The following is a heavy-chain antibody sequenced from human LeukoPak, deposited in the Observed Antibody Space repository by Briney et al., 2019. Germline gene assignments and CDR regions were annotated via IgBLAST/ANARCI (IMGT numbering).Heavy chain of an antibody. Sequence: TGGSLRLSCAASGFIFSNYWMHWVRQDPGKGLVWVSFINPDGSTTNYADSVKGRFTISRDNAKNTLYLQMNSLKTEDTAVYYCTTDKGDSGFDYWGQGTLVTVSS. CDR2: INPDGSTT. D-gene: IGHD2-21*01. V-gene: IGHV3-74*01. J-gene: IGHJ4*02. CDR1: GFIFSNYW. CDR3: TTDKGDSGFDY.